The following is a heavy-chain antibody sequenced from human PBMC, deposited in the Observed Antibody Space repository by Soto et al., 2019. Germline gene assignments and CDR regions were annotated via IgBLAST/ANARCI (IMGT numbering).Heavy chain of an antibody. CDR3: ATWEGADAFDI. V-gene: IGHV5-51*01. CDR1: GYSFTSYW. D-gene: IGHD1-26*01. Sequence: GGSLRLSCKGSGYSFTSYWIGWVRQMPGKGLEWMGIIYPGDSDTRYSPSFQGQVTISADKSISTAYLQWSSLKASDTAMYYCATWEGADAFDIWGQGTMVTVSS. CDR2: IYPGDSDT. J-gene: IGHJ3*02.